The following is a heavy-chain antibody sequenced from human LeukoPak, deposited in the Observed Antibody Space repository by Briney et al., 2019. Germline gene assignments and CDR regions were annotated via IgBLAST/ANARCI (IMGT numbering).Heavy chain of an antibody. CDR2: INHSGST. D-gene: IGHD6-13*01. CDR3: ARVASSGWYYFDY. V-gene: IGHV4-34*01. CDR1: GGSFSGYY. Sequence: SETLSLTCAVYGGSFSGYYWSWIRQPPGKGLEWIGEINHSGSTNYNPSLKSRVTISVDTSKNQFSLKLSSVTAADTAVYYCARVASSGWYYFDYWGQGTLVTVSS. J-gene: IGHJ4*02.